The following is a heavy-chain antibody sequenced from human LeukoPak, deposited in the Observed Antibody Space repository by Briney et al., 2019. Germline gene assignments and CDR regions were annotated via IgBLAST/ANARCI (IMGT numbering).Heavy chain of an antibody. V-gene: IGHV3-7*04. J-gene: IGHJ6*02. CDR1: GFTFSGFW. CDR2: IKQDGSEK. Sequence: GWSLRLSCAASGFTFSGFWMSWVRQAPGKGLEWVANIKQDGSEKNYVDSVKGRFTISRDNAKNSLYLQMNSLRAEDTAVYYCARTGIYDSSGYYRYYYYGMEVWGQGTTVTVSS. CDR3: ARTGIYDSSGYYRYYYYGMEV. D-gene: IGHD3-22*01.